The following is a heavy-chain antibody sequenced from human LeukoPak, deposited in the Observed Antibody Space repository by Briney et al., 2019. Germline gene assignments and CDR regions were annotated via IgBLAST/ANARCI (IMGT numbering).Heavy chain of an antibody. CDR1: GFTFSSYG. J-gene: IGHJ6*02. CDR3: ARDAVYDSSGYYEVYYGMDV. Sequence: PGGSLRLSCAASGFTFSSYGMHWVRQAPGKGLEWVAFIRYDGSNKYYADSVKGRFTISRDNSKNTLYLQMNSLRAENTAVYYCARDAVYDSSGYYEVYYGMDVWGQGTTVTVSS. CDR2: IRYDGSNK. V-gene: IGHV3-30*02. D-gene: IGHD3-22*01.